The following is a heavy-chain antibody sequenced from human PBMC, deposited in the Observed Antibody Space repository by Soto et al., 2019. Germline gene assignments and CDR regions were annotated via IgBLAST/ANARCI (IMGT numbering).Heavy chain of an antibody. CDR1: GFIFSKYA. CDR2: VTNDGSAT. CDR3: FASNRSPFFDC. V-gene: IGHV3-64D*08. J-gene: IGHJ4*02. D-gene: IGHD4-4*01. Sequence: GGSLRLSCSASGFIFSKYAMHWVRQAPGKGLEYLSAVTNDGSATVYAASVKGRFTISRDNSRNTVSLQMSSLRTEDTAVYYCFASNRSPFFDCWGQGTLVTVSS.